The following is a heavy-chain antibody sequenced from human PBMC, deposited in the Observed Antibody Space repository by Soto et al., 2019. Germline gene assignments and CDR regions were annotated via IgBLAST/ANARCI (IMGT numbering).Heavy chain of an antibody. CDR1: GFTFSNAW. J-gene: IGHJ4*02. V-gene: IGHV3-15*01. CDR2: IKSKTDGGTT. Sequence: EVQLVESGGGLVKPGGSLRLSCAASGFTFSNAWMSWVRQAPGKGLEWVGRIKSKTDGGTTDYAAPVKGRFTISRDDSKNTLYLQMNSLKTEDTAVYYCTTGHWRGYGDYGDYWGQGTLVTVSS. CDR3: TTGHWRGYGDYGDY. D-gene: IGHD4-17*01.